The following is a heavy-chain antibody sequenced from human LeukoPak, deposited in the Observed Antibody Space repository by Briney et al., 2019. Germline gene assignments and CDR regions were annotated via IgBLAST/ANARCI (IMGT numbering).Heavy chain of an antibody. CDR3: ARRGGFFDF. CDR1: GDSMISTNW. CDR2: IYHTGST. D-gene: IGHD3-16*01. V-gene: IGHV4-4*02. J-gene: IGHJ4*02. Sequence: SETLSLACAVSGDSMISTNWWSWVRQPPGKGLELIGEIYHTGSTNYNPSLQSRVTISIDKSKNQFSLRLSSVTAADTAFYYCARRGGFFDFWGQGTLVTVSS.